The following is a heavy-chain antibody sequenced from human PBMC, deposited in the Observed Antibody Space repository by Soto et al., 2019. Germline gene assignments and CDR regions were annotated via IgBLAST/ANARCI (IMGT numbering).Heavy chain of an antibody. V-gene: IGHV3-74*01. CDR1: GFTFSSYW. J-gene: IGHJ6*02. CDR3: SRGIRNYYGTDV. D-gene: IGHD5-18*01. CDR2: VKTDGST. Sequence: VQLVESGGGLVQPGGSLRLSCAATGFTFSSYWMHWVRHAPGKGLVWVSRVKTDGSTFYADSVRGRFTISRDNAKNTLYLQMNSLRDEDTAVYYCSRGIRNYYGTDVWGQGTTVSVSS.